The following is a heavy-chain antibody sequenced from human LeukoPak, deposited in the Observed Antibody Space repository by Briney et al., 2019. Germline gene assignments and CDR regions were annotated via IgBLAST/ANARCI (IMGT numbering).Heavy chain of an antibody. CDR1: GFTFSSYS. CDR2: ISSSSSYI. V-gene: IGHV3-21*01. CDR3: ARRYFDWLEYYYYGMDV. Sequence: GGSLRLSYAASGFTFSSYSMNWVRQAPGKGLEWVSSISSSSSYIYYADSVKGRFTISRDNAKNSLYLQMNSLRAEDTAVYYCARRYFDWLEYYYYGMDVWGQGTTVTVSS. J-gene: IGHJ6*02. D-gene: IGHD3-9*01.